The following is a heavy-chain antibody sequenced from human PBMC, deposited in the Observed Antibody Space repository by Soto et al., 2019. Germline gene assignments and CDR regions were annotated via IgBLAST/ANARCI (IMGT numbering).Heavy chain of an antibody. Sequence: GGSLRLSCAASGFTFSSYAMHWVRQAPGKGLEWVAVISYDGSNKYYADSVKGRFTISRDNSKNTLYLQMNSLRAEDTAVYYCARDRGYSGYDYSVVVVAANHYYYGMDVWGQGTTVTVSS. CDR2: ISYDGSNK. V-gene: IGHV3-30-3*01. CDR1: GFTFSSYA. J-gene: IGHJ6*02. D-gene: IGHD2-15*01. CDR3: ARDRGYSGYDYSVVVVAANHYYYGMDV.